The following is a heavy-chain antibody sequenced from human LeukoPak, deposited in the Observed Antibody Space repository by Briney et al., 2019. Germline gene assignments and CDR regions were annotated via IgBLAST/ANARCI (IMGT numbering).Heavy chain of an antibody. CDR3: ARSERPGYSSSWFDY. J-gene: IGHJ4*02. CDR1: GYNFTNYW. CDR2: IYPGDSDT. D-gene: IGHD6-13*01. V-gene: IGHV5-51*01. Sequence: GESLKISCKGSGYNFTNYWIDWVRQVPGKGLEWMGTIYPGDSDTRYSPSFQGQVTISADKSISTACLQWSSLKASDTAMYYCARSERPGYSSSWFDYWGQGTLVTVSS.